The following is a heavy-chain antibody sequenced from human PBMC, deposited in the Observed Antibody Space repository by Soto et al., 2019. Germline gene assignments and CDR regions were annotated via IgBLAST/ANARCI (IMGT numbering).Heavy chain of an antibody. Sequence: QVQVVQSGAEVKKPGASVKVSCKTSGYTFTSYDISWVRQAPGQGLEWMGWISGYNGNTNYAQKLQGRVTMTTDTSTSTAYLELRSLRSDDTAVYDWARESATTHDGFDSWGQGTMVIVSS. CDR2: ISGYNGNT. CDR3: ARESATTHDGFDS. D-gene: IGHD4-17*01. V-gene: IGHV1-18*01. J-gene: IGHJ3*02. CDR1: GYTFTSYD.